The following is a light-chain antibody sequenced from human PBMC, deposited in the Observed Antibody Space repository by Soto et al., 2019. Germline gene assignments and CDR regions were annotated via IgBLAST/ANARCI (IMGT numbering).Light chain of an antibody. Sequence: QSALTQPASVSGSPGQSITISCTGTSSDVGSYNLVSWYQQHPGKAPKLMIYEGSKRPSGVSNRFSGSKSGNTASLTISGLQAEDEADYYCCSYAGRSPCSVVFGGGTKLTVL. CDR1: SSDVGSYNL. V-gene: IGLV2-23*01. CDR3: CSYAGRSPCSVV. J-gene: IGLJ2*01. CDR2: EGS.